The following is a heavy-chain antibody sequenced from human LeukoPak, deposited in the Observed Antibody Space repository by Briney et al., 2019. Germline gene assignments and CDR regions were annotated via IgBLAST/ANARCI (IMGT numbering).Heavy chain of an antibody. CDR3: AKSKMGAISFIIEW. CDR1: GFSFSSYG. Sequence: PGGSLRLSCAASGFSFSSYGMHWVRQAPGKGLEWVAVISNDGGNKYYADSVKGRFTVSRDNFQNTLYLQMNSLRAEDTAVYYCAKSKMGAISFIIEWWGQGTLVTVSS. CDR2: ISNDGGNK. J-gene: IGHJ4*02. V-gene: IGHV3-30*18. D-gene: IGHD1-26*01.